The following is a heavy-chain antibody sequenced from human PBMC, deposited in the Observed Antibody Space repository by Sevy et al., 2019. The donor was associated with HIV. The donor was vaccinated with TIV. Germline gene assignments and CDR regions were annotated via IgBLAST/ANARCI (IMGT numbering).Heavy chain of an antibody. Sequence: SETLSLTCTVSGDSISSYYWSWIRQPPGKGLEWIGYIYYSGIPDYNPSLKSRVTISVDPSKNQFSLKLNSVTAADTAVYYCARAIAAPRGMDVWGQGTTVTVSS. CDR3: ARAIAAPRGMDV. V-gene: IGHV4-59*01. D-gene: IGHD6-13*01. CDR2: IYYSGIP. J-gene: IGHJ6*02. CDR1: GDSISSYY.